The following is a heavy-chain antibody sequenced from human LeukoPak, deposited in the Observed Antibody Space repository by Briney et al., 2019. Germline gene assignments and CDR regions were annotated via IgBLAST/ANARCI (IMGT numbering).Heavy chain of an antibody. CDR2: ISSSGSTI. CDR3: ASGFSSYFDY. Sequence: GGSLRLSCAASGFTSSSYEMNWVRQAPGKGLEWVPYISSSGSTIYYADSVKGRFTISRDNAKNSLYLQMNSLRAEDTAVYYCASGFSSYFDYWGQGTLVTVSS. CDR1: GFTSSSYE. J-gene: IGHJ4*02. D-gene: IGHD6-6*01. V-gene: IGHV3-48*03.